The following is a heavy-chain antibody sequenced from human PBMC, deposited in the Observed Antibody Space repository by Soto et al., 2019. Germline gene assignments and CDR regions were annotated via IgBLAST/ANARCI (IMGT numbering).Heavy chain of an antibody. D-gene: IGHD2-2*01. CDR2: IGTAGDT. J-gene: IGHJ5*02. V-gene: IGHV3-13*01. Sequence: HPGGSLRLSCAASGFTFSSYDMHWVRQATGKGLEWVSAIGTAGDTYYPGSVKGRFTISRENAKNSLYLQMNSLRAGDTAVYYCARGSGISSTPPWFDPWGQGTLVTVSS. CDR3: ARGSGISSTPPWFDP. CDR1: GFTFSSYD.